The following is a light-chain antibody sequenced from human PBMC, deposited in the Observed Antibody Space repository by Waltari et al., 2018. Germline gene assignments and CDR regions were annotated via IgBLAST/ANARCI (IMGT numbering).Light chain of an antibody. CDR3: SSYSAAGTRVVF. CDR2: DVT. J-gene: IGLJ2*01. V-gene: IGLV2-14*03. Sequence: QSALTQPASVSGSPEQSITISCTGTSSDVGRSNYVSWYQQHPGKAPKLMIYDVTKRPSRVSDPFAGSKSGHTASLTISGLQAEDEADYYGSSYSAAGTRVVFFGGGTKLTVL. CDR1: SSDVGRSNY.